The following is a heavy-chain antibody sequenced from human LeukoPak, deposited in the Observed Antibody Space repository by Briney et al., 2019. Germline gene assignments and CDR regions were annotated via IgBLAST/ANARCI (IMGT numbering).Heavy chain of an antibody. D-gene: IGHD3-22*01. CDR2: MNPNSGDT. Sequence: ASVKVSCKASGYTFTTYDVHWVRQASEQGLEWMGWMNPNSGDTDYAQSFQGRVTITRNTSTTTAYMELNSLRSDDTAVYYCARDTNSGYHWGYFDYWGQGTLVTVSS. V-gene: IGHV1-8*03. CDR3: ARDTNSGYHWGYFDY. CDR1: GYTFTTYD. J-gene: IGHJ4*02.